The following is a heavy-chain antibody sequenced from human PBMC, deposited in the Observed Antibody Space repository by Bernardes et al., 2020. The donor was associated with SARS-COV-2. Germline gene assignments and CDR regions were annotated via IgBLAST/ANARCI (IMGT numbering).Heavy chain of an antibody. CDR3: ARDFGGASDY. CDR1: GLSRYW. Sequence: GGSLRLSCVASGLSRYWMHWVRQAPGKGLVWVSRIEVDGSRRDYADSVRGRFTISRDNAKDTLYLQMNSLTADDTAVYYCARDFGGASDYWGQGTLVTVSS. V-gene: IGHV3-74*01. CDR2: IEVDGSRR. D-gene: IGHD2-21*01. J-gene: IGHJ4*02.